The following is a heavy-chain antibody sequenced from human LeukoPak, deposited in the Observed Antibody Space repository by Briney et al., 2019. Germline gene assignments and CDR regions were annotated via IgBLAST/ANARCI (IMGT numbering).Heavy chain of an antibody. CDR1: GFTFSSYW. CDR3: AREGKVGATVFDY. V-gene: IGHV3-74*01. D-gene: IGHD1-26*01. CDR2: INSDGSST. Sequence: GSLRLSCAASGFTFSSYWMHWVRQAPGKGLVWVSRINSDGSSTSYADSVKGRFTISRDNAKNTLYLQMNSLRAEDTAVYYCAREGKVGATVFDYWGQGTLVTVSS. J-gene: IGHJ4*02.